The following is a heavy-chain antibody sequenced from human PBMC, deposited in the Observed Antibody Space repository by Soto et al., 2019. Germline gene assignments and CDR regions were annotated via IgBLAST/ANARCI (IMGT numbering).Heavy chain of an antibody. V-gene: IGHV4-31*03. D-gene: IGHD3-22*01. CDR3: AREGGSYDSGGYLIRGAFDI. Sequence: SETLSLTCSVSGDSISRIDYYWTWIRQHPEKGLEWIGNIYFRGNTYYSPSLESRLTISVDTSKNQFSLKLTSVTAAGTAVYYCAREGGSYDSGGYLIRGAFDIWGQGTMVTVSS. CDR1: GDSISRIDYY. CDR2: IYFRGNT. J-gene: IGHJ3*02.